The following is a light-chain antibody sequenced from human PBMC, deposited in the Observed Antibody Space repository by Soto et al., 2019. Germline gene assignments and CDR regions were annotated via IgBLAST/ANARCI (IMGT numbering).Light chain of an antibody. CDR2: GAS. CDR3: QQYGGSPFT. CDR1: QSVSSSF. J-gene: IGKJ2*01. Sequence: ELVLTQSPGTLSLSPGESATLSCRASQSVSSSFLAWYQQKPGQAPRLLIYGASIRATGIPYRFSGSGSGTDFTLTISRLEPEDFAVYYCQQYGGSPFTFGQGTKLEI. V-gene: IGKV3-20*01.